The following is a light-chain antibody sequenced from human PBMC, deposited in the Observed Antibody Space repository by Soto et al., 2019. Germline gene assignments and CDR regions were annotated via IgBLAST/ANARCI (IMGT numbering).Light chain of an antibody. V-gene: IGKV3-11*01. Sequence: EIVMTQSPATLSGSPGERVTLSCRARQSVSQSVSSNLAWYQQKPGQAPRLLIYGASTRATGIPARFSGSGSGTDFTLTISSLEPEDFAVYYCQQRSNWPTITFGQGTRLEIK. CDR1: QSVSSN. CDR3: QQRSNWPTIT. CDR2: GAS. J-gene: IGKJ5*01.